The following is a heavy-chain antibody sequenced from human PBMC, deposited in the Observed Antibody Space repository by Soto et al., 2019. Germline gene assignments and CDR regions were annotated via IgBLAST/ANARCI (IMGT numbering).Heavy chain of an antibody. D-gene: IGHD6-13*01. V-gene: IGHV1-3*01. CDR2: INAANGDT. CDR1: GYTFPSYG. CDR3: VRRHVSATGIDWFDH. Sequence: ASVKVSCKASGYTFPSYGIHWVRQAPGQRLEWMGWINAANGDTKYSPKFQGRVTITRDTSASTAYTELSSLRSEDTAVYYCVRRHVSATGIDWFDHWGQGTLVTVSS. J-gene: IGHJ5*02.